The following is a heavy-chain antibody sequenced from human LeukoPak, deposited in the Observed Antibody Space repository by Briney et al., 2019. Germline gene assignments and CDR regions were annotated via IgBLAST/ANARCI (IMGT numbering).Heavy chain of an antibody. CDR2: IYHSGST. D-gene: IGHD5-24*01. CDR1: GGSISSSNW. Sequence: SENLSLTCAVSGGSISSSNWWSWVRQPPGKGLEWIGEIYHSGSTNYNPSLKSRVTISVDKSKNQFSLKLSSVTAADTAVYYCARGLDGYHPELVSWGQGTRVTVSS. V-gene: IGHV4-4*02. J-gene: IGHJ5*02. CDR3: ARGLDGYHPELVS.